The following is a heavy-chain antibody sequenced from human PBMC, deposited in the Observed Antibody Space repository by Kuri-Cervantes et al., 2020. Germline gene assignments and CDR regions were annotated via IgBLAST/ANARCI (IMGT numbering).Heavy chain of an antibody. J-gene: IGHJ3*02. CDR2: IYDSGST. Sequence: GSLRLSCAVSGGSISSSCWWSGGRQPPGKGLGWIGKIYDSGSTNYNPSLKSRVTISVDKSMNQVSLKLSSVTAADTAVYYCARPSMGGPRGIEDAFDIWGQGTMVTVSS. CDR1: GGSISSSCW. CDR3: ARPSMGGPRGIEDAFDI. D-gene: IGHD3-16*01. V-gene: IGHV4-4*02.